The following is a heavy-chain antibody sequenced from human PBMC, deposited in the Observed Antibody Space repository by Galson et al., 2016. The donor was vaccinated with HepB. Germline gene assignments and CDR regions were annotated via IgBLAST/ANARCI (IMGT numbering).Heavy chain of an antibody. V-gene: IGHV3-66*01. Sequence: SLRLSCAASGFTVGNNYMRWVRQVPGKELEWASGIYSGGGTYYADSVKGRFTISRDKSKNTLYLQLNSLRAEDTAVYYCQTTNYYNGLDVWGQGTTVTVSS. J-gene: IGHJ6*02. CDR2: IYSGGGT. D-gene: IGHD4-11*01. CDR1: GFTVGNNY. CDR3: QTTNYYNGLDV.